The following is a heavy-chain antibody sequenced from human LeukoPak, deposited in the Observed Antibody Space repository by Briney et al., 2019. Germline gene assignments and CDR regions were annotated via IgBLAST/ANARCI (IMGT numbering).Heavy chain of an antibody. CDR3: ARRRILYSSSWYRGWSDP. D-gene: IGHD6-13*01. Sequence: PSETLSLTCAVYGGSFSGYYWSWIRQPPGKGLEWIGEINHSGSTNYNPSLKSRVTISVDTSKNQFSLKLSSVTAADTAVYYCARRRILYSSSWYRGWSDPWGQGTLVTVSS. CDR1: GGSFSGYY. V-gene: IGHV4-34*01. CDR2: INHSGST. J-gene: IGHJ5*02.